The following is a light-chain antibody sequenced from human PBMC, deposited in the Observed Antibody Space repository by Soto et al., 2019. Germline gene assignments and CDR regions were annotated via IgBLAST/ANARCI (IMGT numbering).Light chain of an antibody. Sequence: DIQMTQSPSTLSASVGDRVTITCRACQSLGNWLAWYQQKPGKAPKLLIYKASTLEGGVPSRFSGSGSGTEFTLTISSLQPDDFATYYCQQYKTFGQGTRVELK. CDR2: KAS. V-gene: IGKV1-5*03. CDR3: QQYKT. J-gene: IGKJ1*01. CDR1: QSLGNW.